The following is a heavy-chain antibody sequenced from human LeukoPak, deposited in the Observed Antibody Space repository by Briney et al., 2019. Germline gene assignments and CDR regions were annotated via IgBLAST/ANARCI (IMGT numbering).Heavy chain of an antibody. CDR1: GYTFTSYY. CDR3: ARDTNWGPRFDY. Sequence: GASVKVSCKASGYTFTSYYMHWVRQAPGQGLEWMGIINPSGGSTSYAQKFQGRVTMTRYTSTSTVYMELSSLRSEDTAVYYCARDTNWGPRFDYWGRGTLVTVSS. V-gene: IGHV1-46*03. CDR2: INPSGGST. J-gene: IGHJ4*02. D-gene: IGHD7-27*01.